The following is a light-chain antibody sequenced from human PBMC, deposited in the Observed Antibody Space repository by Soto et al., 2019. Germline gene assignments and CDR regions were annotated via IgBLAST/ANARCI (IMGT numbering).Light chain of an antibody. Sequence: ENALKHAAGTLSFSPLERGTLCCGASQSVSNNYLAWYQQKPGQAPRRLIYGASTRATGIPDRFSGSGSGTDFTLTIGRLEPEDFAVYYCQQYGSSPPFGEGTRLEIK. CDR2: GAS. CDR3: QQYGSSPP. J-gene: IGKJ5*01. CDR1: QSVSNNY. V-gene: IGKV3-20*01.